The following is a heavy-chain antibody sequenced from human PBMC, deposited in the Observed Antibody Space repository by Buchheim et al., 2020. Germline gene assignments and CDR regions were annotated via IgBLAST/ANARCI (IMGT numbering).Heavy chain of an antibody. CDR2: AFGGGGT. CDR3: ARGRPYQVDY. CDR1: GFIVSSNY. J-gene: IGHJ4*02. V-gene: IGHV3-66*02. D-gene: IGHD2-2*01. Sequence: EVQLVESGGGLVQPGGSLRLSCAASGFIVSSNYMTWVRQAPGKGLECVSVAFGGGGTYYADSVKGRFTISRDNSKNTLYLQMNSLRAEDTAVYYCARGRPYQVDYWGQGTL.